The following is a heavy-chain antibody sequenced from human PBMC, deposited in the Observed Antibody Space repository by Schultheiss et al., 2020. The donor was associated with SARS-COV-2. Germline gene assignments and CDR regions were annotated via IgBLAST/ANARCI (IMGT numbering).Heavy chain of an antibody. CDR1: GGTFSSYT. CDR2: IIPILGTA. J-gene: IGHJ6*03. Sequence: SVKVSCKASGGTFSSYTISWVRQAPGQGLEWMGRIIPILGTANYAQKFQGRVTITADKSTSTAYMELSSLRSEDTAVYYCASLQMSGNYYYYMDVWGKGTTVTVSS. CDR3: ASLQMSGNYYYYMDV. D-gene: IGHD3-10*01. V-gene: IGHV1-69*08.